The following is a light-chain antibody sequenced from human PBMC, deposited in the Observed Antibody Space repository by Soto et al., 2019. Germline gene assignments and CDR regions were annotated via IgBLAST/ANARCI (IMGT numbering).Light chain of an antibody. J-gene: IGLJ1*01. CDR1: SSDVGACNY. V-gene: IGLV2-8*01. Sequence: QSALTQPPSASGSPGQSVTISCTGTSSDVGACNYVSWYQQHPGKAPKVMIYEVSKRPSGVPDRFSGSKSGNTASLTVSGLQAEDEAEYYCSSYAGTNRVFGTGTKVTVL. CDR2: EVS. CDR3: SSYAGTNRV.